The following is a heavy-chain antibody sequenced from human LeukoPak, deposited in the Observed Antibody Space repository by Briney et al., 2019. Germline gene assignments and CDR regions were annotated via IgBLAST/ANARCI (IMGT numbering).Heavy chain of an antibody. CDR2: IYYSGST. CDR3: ARGMGYSYGLYYFDY. V-gene: IGHV4-61*01. J-gene: IGHJ4*02. D-gene: IGHD5-18*01. CDR1: GGSVSSGSYY. Sequence: KTSETLSLTCTVSGGSVSSGSYYWRWIRQPPGKGLEWIGYIYYSGSTNYNPSLKSRVTISIDTSKNQFSLNLTSVTAADTAVYYCARGMGYSYGLYYFDYWGQGTPVTVSS.